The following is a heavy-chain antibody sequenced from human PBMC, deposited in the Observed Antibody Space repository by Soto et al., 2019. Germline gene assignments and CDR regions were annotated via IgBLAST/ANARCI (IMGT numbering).Heavy chain of an antibody. V-gene: IGHV1-18*04. CDR1: GYTLTSYG. D-gene: IGHD6-19*01. CDR3: ATLAVAGSVNWFDP. J-gene: IGHJ5*02. CDR2: ISVYSGNT. Sequence: QFQLVQSGAEVRKPGVSVKVSCKASGYTLTSYGISWVRQAPGQGLEWMGWISVYSGNTNYAQKFQGRVSMTRDTSTSTAYMELRSLRSDDTAVYYCATLAVAGSVNWFDPWGQGTLVIVSS.